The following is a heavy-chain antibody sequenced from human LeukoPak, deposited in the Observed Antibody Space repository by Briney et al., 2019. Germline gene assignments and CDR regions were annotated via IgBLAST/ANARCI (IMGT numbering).Heavy chain of an antibody. CDR3: AKDLNTAMVTSIWDY. Sequence: GGSLTLSCAAYGFTFSSYAMSWVRQAPGKGLEWVSAISGSGGSTYYADSVNGRFTISRDNSKNTLYLKRNSLRAEDTAVYYCAKDLNTAMVTSIWDYWGQETLVTVSS. D-gene: IGHD5-18*01. CDR2: ISGSGGST. V-gene: IGHV3-23*01. CDR1: GFTFSSYA. J-gene: IGHJ4*02.